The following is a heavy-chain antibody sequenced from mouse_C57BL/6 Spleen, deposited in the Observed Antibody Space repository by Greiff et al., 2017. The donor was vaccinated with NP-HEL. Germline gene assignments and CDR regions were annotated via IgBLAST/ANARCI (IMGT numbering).Heavy chain of an antibody. CDR3: ARDTTVVPFDY. D-gene: IGHD1-1*01. CDR2: IYPGSGNT. J-gene: IGHJ2*01. Sequence: VKLQESGPELVKPGASVKISCKASGYSFTSYYIHWVKQRPGQGLEWIGWIYPGSGNTKYNEKFKGKATLTADTSSSTAYMQLSSLTSEDSAVYYCARDTTVVPFDYWGQGTTLTVSS. V-gene: IGHV1-66*01. CDR1: GYSFTSYY.